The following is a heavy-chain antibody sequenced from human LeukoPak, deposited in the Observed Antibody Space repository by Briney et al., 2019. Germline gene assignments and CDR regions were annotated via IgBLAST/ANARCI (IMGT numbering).Heavy chain of an antibody. D-gene: IGHD3-22*01. V-gene: IGHV3-23*01. Sequence: GGSLRLSCAASGFTFSIYAMSWVRQAPGKGLEWVSCITSRGDGRYYADSVKGRFTISRDNSENMLYLQMNSLRVEDTAVYFCTEDRPNYYGSNGHYYRRDGDYWGQGTLVTVSS. CDR3: TEDRPNYYGSNGHYYRRDGDY. CDR2: ITSRGDGR. J-gene: IGHJ4*02. CDR1: GFTFSIYA.